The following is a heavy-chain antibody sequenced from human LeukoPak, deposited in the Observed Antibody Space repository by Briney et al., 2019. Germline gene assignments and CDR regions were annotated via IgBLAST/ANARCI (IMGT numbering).Heavy chain of an antibody. J-gene: IGHJ6*03. CDR1: GGSFSGYY. Sequence: SETLSLTCAVYGGSFSGYYWSWIRQPPGKGLEWIGEINHSGSTNYNPSLKSRVTISVDTSKNQFSLKLSSVTAADTAVYYCARANYDILTGYEQNYYYYYMDVWGKGTTVTISS. CDR3: ARANYDILTGYEQNYYYYYMDV. D-gene: IGHD3-9*01. V-gene: IGHV4-34*01. CDR2: INHSGST.